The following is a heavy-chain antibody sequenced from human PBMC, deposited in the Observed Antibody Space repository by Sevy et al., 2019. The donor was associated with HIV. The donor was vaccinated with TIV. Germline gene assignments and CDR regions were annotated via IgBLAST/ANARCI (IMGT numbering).Heavy chain of an antibody. Sequence: ASVKVSCKASGYTFTGYYMHWVRQAPGQGLEWMGWINPNSGGTNYAQKFQGWVTMTRDTSISTAYMELSRLRSDDTALYYCARGYYDSSGYPTWFDPWGQGTLVTVSS. CDR2: INPNSGGT. CDR1: GYTFTGYY. CDR3: ARGYYDSSGYPTWFDP. D-gene: IGHD3-22*01. J-gene: IGHJ5*02. V-gene: IGHV1-2*04.